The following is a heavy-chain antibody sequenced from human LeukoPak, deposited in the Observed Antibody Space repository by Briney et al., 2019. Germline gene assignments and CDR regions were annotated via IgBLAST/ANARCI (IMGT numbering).Heavy chain of an antibody. J-gene: IGHJ4*02. V-gene: IGHV4-31*03. CDR1: GGSISSGAYY. CDR2: IYYSGST. CDR3: AREVATRGYFDY. Sequence: TLSLTCTVSGGSISSGAYYWSWIHQHPGKGLEWIGYIYYSGSTYYNPSLKSRVTISIDTSTNQFSLKLSSVTAADTAVYYCAREVATRGYFDYWGQGTLVTVSS. D-gene: IGHD5-12*01.